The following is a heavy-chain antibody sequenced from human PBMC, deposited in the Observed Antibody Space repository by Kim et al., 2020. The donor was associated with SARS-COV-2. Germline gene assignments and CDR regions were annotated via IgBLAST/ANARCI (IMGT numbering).Heavy chain of an antibody. CDR1: GGTFSSYA. Sequence: SVKVSCKASGGTFSSYAISWVRQAPGQGLEWMGGIIPIFGTANYAQKFQGRVTITADESTSTAYMELSSLRSEDTAVYYCARDRAYGEHQLYSYYFDYWGQGTLVTVSS. CDR3: ARDRAYGEHQLYSYYFDY. V-gene: IGHV1-69*13. J-gene: IGHJ4*02. D-gene: IGHD4-17*01. CDR2: IIPIFGTA.